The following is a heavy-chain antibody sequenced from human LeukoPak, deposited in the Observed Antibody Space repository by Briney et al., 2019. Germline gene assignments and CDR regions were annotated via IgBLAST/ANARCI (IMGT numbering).Heavy chain of an antibody. CDR2: IYTSGST. CDR1: GGSISSYY. D-gene: IGHD3-22*01. CDR3: ARVWCYDRMNWFDP. Sequence: PSETLSLTCTVSGGSISSYYWSWIRQPAGKGLEWIGRIYTSGSTNYNPSLKSRVTMSVDTSKNQFSLKLSSVTAADTAVYYCARVWCYDRMNWFDPWGQGTLVTVSS. J-gene: IGHJ5*02. V-gene: IGHV4-4*07.